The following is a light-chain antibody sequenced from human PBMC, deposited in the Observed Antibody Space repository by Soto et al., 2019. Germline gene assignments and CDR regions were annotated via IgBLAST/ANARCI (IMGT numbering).Light chain of an antibody. CDR3: NSYTSTSSSYV. CDR1: SSEVGGYKY. CDR2: DVS. Sequence: QSALTQPASVSGSPGQSITKSCTGTSSEVGGYKYVSWYQQHPGKAPKLMIYDVSNRPSGVSNRFSGSKSGNTASLTISGLQAEDEADYYCNSYTSTSSSYVFGTGTKLTVL. V-gene: IGLV2-14*01. J-gene: IGLJ1*01.